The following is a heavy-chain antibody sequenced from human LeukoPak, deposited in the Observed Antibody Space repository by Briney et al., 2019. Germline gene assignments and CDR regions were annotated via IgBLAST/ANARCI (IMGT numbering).Heavy chain of an antibody. Sequence: GGSLRLSCAASGFTFSSYAMSWVRQAPGKGLEWVSAISGSGGGTYYADFVKGRFTISRDNSKNTLYLQMNSLRAEDTAVYYCAKKAGAAAAGTGGYYFDYWGQGTLVTVSS. CDR3: AKKAGAAAAGTGGYYFDY. V-gene: IGHV3-23*01. CDR1: GFTFSSYA. CDR2: ISGSGGGT. D-gene: IGHD6-13*01. J-gene: IGHJ4*02.